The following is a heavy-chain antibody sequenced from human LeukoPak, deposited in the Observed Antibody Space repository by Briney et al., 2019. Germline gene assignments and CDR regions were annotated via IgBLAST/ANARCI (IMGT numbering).Heavy chain of an antibody. Sequence: GESLKISCKGSGYSFTTYWIGWVRQMPGKGLEWMGIIYPDDSDTRYSPSFQGQVTISADKSVRTAYLQWSSLKASDTAMYYCARPNITSYYDSRGYDAFDVWVQGTMVTVSS. J-gene: IGHJ3*01. CDR1: GYSFTTYW. D-gene: IGHD3-22*01. CDR2: IYPDDSDT. CDR3: ARPNITSYYDSRGYDAFDV. V-gene: IGHV5-51*01.